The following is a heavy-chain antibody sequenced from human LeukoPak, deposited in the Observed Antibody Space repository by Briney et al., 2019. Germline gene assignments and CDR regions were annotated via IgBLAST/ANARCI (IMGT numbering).Heavy chain of an antibody. CDR2: IWYDGSNK. Sequence: GRSLRLSCAASGFTFSSYGMHWVRHAPGKGLEWVAVIWYDGSNKYYADSVKGRFTISRDNSKNTLYLQMNSLRAEDTAVYYCARDMGRRQQLAYYFDYWGQGTLVTVSS. D-gene: IGHD6-13*01. CDR3: ARDMGRRQQLAYYFDY. V-gene: IGHV3-33*01. CDR1: GFTFSSYG. J-gene: IGHJ4*02.